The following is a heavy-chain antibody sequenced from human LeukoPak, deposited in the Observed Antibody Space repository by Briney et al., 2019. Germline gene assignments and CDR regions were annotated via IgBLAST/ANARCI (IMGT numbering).Heavy chain of an antibody. J-gene: IGHJ5*02. CDR2: INHSGST. V-gene: IGHV4-34*01. D-gene: IGHD4-17*01. CDR1: SGSFSGYY. CDR3: ARGNTKTTVTIYFWFDP. Sequence: SETLSLTCAVYSGSFSGYYWSWISRPPGRGLEWIGEINHSGSTNYNPSLKSRVTISVDTSKNQFSLKLSSVTAADTAVYYCARGNTKTTVTIYFWFDPWGQGTLVTVSS.